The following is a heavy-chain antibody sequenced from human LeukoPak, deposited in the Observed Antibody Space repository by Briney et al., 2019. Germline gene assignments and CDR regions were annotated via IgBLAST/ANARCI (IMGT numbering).Heavy chain of an antibody. Sequence: GGSLRLSCAASGFTFSSYAMSWVRQAPGKGLEWVSAISGGGGRTYYADSVKGRFTISRDNSKNSLYLQMNSLRAEDTALYYCARDLATTDNWGQGTLVTVSS. CDR2: ISGGGGRT. CDR3: ARDLATTDN. D-gene: IGHD1/OR15-1a*01. J-gene: IGHJ4*02. CDR1: GFTFSSYA. V-gene: IGHV3-23*01.